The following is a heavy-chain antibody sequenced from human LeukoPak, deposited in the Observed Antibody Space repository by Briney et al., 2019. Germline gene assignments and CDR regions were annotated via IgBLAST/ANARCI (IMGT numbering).Heavy chain of an antibody. D-gene: IGHD3-3*01. Sequence: PGGSLRLSCAASGFTVSSNYMNWVRQAPGKGLEWVSVIYRGGSTYYADSVKGRFTISRDNSKNTLYLQMNSLRVEDTAVYYCARDRYDFWSGTLEDWGQGTLVTVSS. CDR1: GFTVSSNY. CDR2: IYRGGST. V-gene: IGHV3-53*01. J-gene: IGHJ4*02. CDR3: ARDRYDFWSGTLED.